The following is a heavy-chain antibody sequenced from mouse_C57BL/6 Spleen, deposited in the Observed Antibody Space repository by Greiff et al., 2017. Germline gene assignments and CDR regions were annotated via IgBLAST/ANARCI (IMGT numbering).Heavy chain of an antibody. CDR3: TTDYGREDYVDY. J-gene: IGHJ2*01. V-gene: IGHV14-4*01. CDR1: GFNIKDDY. D-gene: IGHD1-1*01. CDR2: FDPENGDT. Sequence: EVQLQQSGAELVRPGASVKLSCTASGFNIKDDYMHWVKQRPEQGLEWIGWFDPENGDTEYASKFQGKATITADTSSNTAYLQLSSLTSKDTAVYNGTTDYGREDYVDYWGQGTTRTVSS.